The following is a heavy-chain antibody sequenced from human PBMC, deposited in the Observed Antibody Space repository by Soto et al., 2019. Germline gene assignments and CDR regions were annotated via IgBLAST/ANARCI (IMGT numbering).Heavy chain of an antibody. D-gene: IGHD6-19*01. CDR3: ARYKAVAAHDAFDI. J-gene: IGHJ3*02. CDR1: GGTFSSYA. V-gene: IGHV1-69*13. Sequence: EASVKVSCKASGGTFSSYAISWVRQAPGQGLEWMGGIIPIFGTANYAQKFQGRVTITADESTSTAYMELSSLRSEDTAVYYCARYKAVAAHDAFDIWGQGTMVTVSS. CDR2: IIPIFGTA.